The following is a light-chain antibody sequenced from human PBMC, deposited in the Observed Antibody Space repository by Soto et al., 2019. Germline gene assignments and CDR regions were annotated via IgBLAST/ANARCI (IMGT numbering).Light chain of an antibody. J-gene: IGLJ1*01. CDR3: SSYTSSITYV. CDR2: EVT. Sequence: QSVMTQPASVSGSPGQSITISCTGTSSVVGGYNYVSWYQQHPGKAPKLMIYEVTNRPSGVSNRFSGSKSGNTASLTISGLQSDDEADYYCSSYTSSITYVFGTGTKVTVL. CDR1: SSVVGGYNY. V-gene: IGLV2-14*01.